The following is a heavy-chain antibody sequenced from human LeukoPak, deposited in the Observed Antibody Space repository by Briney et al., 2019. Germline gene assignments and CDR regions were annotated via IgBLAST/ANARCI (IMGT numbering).Heavy chain of an antibody. CDR3: ARDVPNYYGSGSYYGY. V-gene: IGHV3-53*01. CDR1: GFTFGTFW. Sequence: GKSLRLSCAASGFTFGTFWMSWVRQAPGKGLEWVSVIYSGGSTYYADSVKGRFTISRDNSKNTLYLQMNSLRAEDTAVYYCARDVPNYYGSGSYYGYWGQGTLVTVSS. J-gene: IGHJ4*02. D-gene: IGHD3-10*01. CDR2: IYSGGST.